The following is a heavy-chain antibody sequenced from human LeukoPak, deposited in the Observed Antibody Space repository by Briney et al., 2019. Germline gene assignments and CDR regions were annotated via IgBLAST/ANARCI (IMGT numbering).Heavy chain of an antibody. V-gene: IGHV3-48*01. CDR3: ARDRYGANSYVPPNYYYYMDV. J-gene: IGHJ6*03. Sequence: GASLRLSCAASGFTFNSYNMNCVRHDPGKGLESVSYITRNSDTIDSPDSVKGRFTMSRDNANNLLYMQMNSLRAEDTAVYYCARDRYGANSYVPPNYYYYMDVWGKGTTVTVSS. CDR1: GFTFNSYN. D-gene: IGHD4-23*01. CDR2: ITRNSDTI.